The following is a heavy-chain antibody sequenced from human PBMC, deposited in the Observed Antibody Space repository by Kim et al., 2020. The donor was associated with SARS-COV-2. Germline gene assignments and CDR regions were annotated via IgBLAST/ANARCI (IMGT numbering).Heavy chain of an antibody. Sequence: SETLSLTCTVSGGSISSSSYYWGWIRQPPGKGLEWIGSIYDSGSTYYNPSLKSRVTISVDTSKNQFSLKLSSVTAADTAVYYCARFGYCSSTSCYKALGWFDPWGQGTLVTVSS. CDR1: GGSISSSSYY. J-gene: IGHJ5*02. CDR3: ARFGYCSSTSCYKALGWFDP. D-gene: IGHD2-2*02. CDR2: IYDSGST. V-gene: IGHV4-39*01.